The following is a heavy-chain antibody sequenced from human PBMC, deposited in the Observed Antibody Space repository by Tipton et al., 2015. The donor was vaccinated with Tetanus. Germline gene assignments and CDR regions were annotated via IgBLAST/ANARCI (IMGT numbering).Heavy chain of an antibody. V-gene: IGHV3-21*01. CDR3: ASGSTLDY. CDR1: GFTFSSYG. J-gene: IGHJ4*02. CDR2: ISSTSTYI. Sequence: SLRLSCAASGFTFSSYGMHWVRQAPGKGLEWVASISSTSTYIYYADSVKGRFTISRDNAKNSLYLQMSSLRADDTAVYYCASGSTLDYWGQGALVSVSS. D-gene: IGHD6-25*01.